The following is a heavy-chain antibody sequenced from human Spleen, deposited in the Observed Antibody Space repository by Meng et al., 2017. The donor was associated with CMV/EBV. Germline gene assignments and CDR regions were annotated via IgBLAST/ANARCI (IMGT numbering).Heavy chain of an antibody. J-gene: IGHJ4*02. D-gene: IGHD3-16*01. CDR1: GYTFIEYY. CDR2: IKPNSGDT. Sequence: SCEASGYTFIEYYIHWVRQAPGQGLEWMGWIKPNSGDTNYAQNFQGRVTVTRDSSINTVYMELSSLRSDDTAVYYCARGNWGWGFDYWGQGTLVTVSS. CDR3: ARGNWGWGFDY. V-gene: IGHV1-2*02.